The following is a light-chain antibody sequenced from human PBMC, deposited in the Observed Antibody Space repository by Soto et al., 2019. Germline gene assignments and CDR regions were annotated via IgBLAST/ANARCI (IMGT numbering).Light chain of an antibody. CDR3: QQYGSSQS. J-gene: IGKJ1*01. Sequence: EIVLTQSPGTLSLSRGERATLSCRASQSVSSSYLAWYQQKPGQAPRLLIYGASSRATGIPDRFSGSGSGTDFTLTISRLEPADFAVYYCQQYGSSQSFGQGTKVEIK. V-gene: IGKV3-20*01. CDR2: GAS. CDR1: QSVSSSY.